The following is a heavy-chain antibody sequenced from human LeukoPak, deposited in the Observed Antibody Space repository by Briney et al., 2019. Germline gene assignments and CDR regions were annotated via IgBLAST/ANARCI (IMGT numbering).Heavy chain of an antibody. CDR1: GFTFSNAW. D-gene: IGHD1-14*01. Sequence: PGGSLRLSCAASGFTFSNAWMNWVRQAPGKGLEWVGRIKSKTDGGTTDYAAPVKGRFTTSRDDSKNTLDLQMNSLKTEDTAVYYCTTDFLTITGPFFDYWGQGTLVTVSS. J-gene: IGHJ4*02. CDR3: TTDFLTITGPFFDY. V-gene: IGHV3-15*07. CDR2: IKSKTDGGTT.